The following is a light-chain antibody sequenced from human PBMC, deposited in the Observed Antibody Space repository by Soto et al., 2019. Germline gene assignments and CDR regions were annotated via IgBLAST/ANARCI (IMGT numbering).Light chain of an antibody. CDR1: QNIENY. Sequence: DIQMTQSPSSLSASLGDTVTISCRASQNIENYLHWYQQKAGEAPEVLLYVASVLKDGVSSRFSGSGYGTDFTLTITNLQPEDFAMYYCQQSFGSPPITFGQGTRLDIK. J-gene: IGKJ5*01. CDR2: VAS. CDR3: QQSFGSPPIT. V-gene: IGKV1-39*01.